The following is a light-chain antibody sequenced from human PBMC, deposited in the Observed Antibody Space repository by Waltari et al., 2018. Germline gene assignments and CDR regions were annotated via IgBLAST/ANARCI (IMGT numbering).Light chain of an antibody. Sequence: SYELTQPLSVSVALGQTARMTCGGNNIGRNNVHWYQQKPGPAPGLVIYRDSNRPSGIPERFSGSNSGNTATLTISRAQAGDEADFYCQVWDSNTAVFGGGTKLTVL. V-gene: IGLV3-9*01. CDR1: NIGRNN. J-gene: IGLJ2*01. CDR3: QVWDSNTAV. CDR2: RDS.